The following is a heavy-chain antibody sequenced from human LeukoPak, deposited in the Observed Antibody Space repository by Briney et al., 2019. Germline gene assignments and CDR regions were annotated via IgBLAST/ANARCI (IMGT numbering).Heavy chain of an antibody. CDR2: IYSGGRT. J-gene: IGHJ4*02. CDR3: ARERAVAGLFDY. Sequence: GGSLRLSCAASGFTVSSNYISWVRQAPGKGLEWVSVIYSGGRTYYADSVKGRFTISRDNSKNTLYLQMNSLRVEDTAVYYCARERAVAGLFDYWGQGTLVTVSS. V-gene: IGHV3-66*01. CDR1: GFTVSSNY. D-gene: IGHD6-19*01.